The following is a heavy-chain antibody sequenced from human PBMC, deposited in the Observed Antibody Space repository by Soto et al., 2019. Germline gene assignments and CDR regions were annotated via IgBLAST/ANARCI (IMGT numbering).Heavy chain of an antibody. D-gene: IGHD6-13*01. CDR1: GGSISSYY. J-gene: IGHJ1*01. Sequence: SETLSLTCTVSGGSISSYYWSWIRQPPGKGLEWIGYIYYSGSTNYNPSLKSRVTISVDTSKNQFSLKLSSVTAADTAVYYCARGSSRWYLGPAIFQHWGQGTLVTVSS. V-gene: IGHV4-59*01. CDR2: IYYSGST. CDR3: ARGSSRWYLGPAIFQH.